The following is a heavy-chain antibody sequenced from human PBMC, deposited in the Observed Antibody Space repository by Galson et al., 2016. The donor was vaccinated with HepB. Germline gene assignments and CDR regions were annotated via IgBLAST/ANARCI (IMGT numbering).Heavy chain of an antibody. D-gene: IGHD3-10*01. Sequence: CAISGDSVSSYSGAWDWLRQSPSRGLEWLGRTYYRSRWYNDYAGSVKGRITIEADTSKNLFSLQLTSVTVADTAVYYCARDRGSGRHFFDSWGQGTLVCVSS. CDR2: TYYRSRWYN. V-gene: IGHV6-1*01. J-gene: IGHJ4*02. CDR1: GDSVSSYSGA. CDR3: ARDRGSGRHFFDS.